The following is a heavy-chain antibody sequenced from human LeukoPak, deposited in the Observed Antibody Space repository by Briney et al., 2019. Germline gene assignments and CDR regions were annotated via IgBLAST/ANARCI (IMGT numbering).Heavy chain of an antibody. CDR1: GGSFSGYY. V-gene: IGHV4-34*01. CDR2: INHSGST. Sequence: SETLSLTCAVYGGSFSGYYWSCIRQPPGKGLEWIGEINHSGSTNYNPSLKSRVTISVDTSKNQFSLKLSSVTAADTAVYYCARRAEYSYGTNYYGMDVWGQGTTVTVSS. J-gene: IGHJ6*02. D-gene: IGHD5-18*01. CDR3: ARRAEYSYGTNYYGMDV.